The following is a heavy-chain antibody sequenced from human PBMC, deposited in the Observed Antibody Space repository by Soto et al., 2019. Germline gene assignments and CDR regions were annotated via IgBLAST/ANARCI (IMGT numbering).Heavy chain of an antibody. D-gene: IGHD3-16*01. J-gene: IGHJ4*02. CDR3: ARDPADSMIGIDY. V-gene: IGHV1-2*02. Sequence: ASVKGSCKASGYTVTDDFMHWVRQAPGQGLERMGWINGNSGGTSYAQKFQGRVAMTRDTSISTAYMELSSLTFDDTAVYYCARDPADSMIGIDYWGQGTLVTVSS. CDR1: GYTVTDDF. CDR2: INGNSGGT.